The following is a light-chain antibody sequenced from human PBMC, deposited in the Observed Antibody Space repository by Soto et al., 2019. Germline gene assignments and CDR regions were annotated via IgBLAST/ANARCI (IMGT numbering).Light chain of an antibody. CDR3: QHYDGSPRT. Sequence: ETVLTQSPGTVSLSPGERATLSCTTSQSVKSNYLAWYQQKPGQAPRLLIYGVFNRATGIPDRFSGSGSGTDFTLTISGLEPEDSVVYYCQHYDGSPRTFGQGTKLEI. J-gene: IGKJ2*01. CDR1: QSVKSNY. V-gene: IGKV3-20*01. CDR2: GVF.